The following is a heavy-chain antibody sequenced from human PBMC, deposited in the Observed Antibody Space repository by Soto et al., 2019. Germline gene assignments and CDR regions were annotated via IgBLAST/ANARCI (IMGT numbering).Heavy chain of an antibody. Sequence: QVQLVQSGAEVKKPGASVKVSCKASGYTFTSYAMHWVRQAPGQRLEWMGWINAGNGNTKYSQKFQGRVTITRDTSASTAYMELSSLRSEDTAMYYCARGMGRITIFGVVNWFDPWGQGTLVTVSS. J-gene: IGHJ5*02. CDR1: GYTFTSYA. V-gene: IGHV1-3*01. D-gene: IGHD3-3*01. CDR2: INAGNGNT. CDR3: ARGMGRITIFGVVNWFDP.